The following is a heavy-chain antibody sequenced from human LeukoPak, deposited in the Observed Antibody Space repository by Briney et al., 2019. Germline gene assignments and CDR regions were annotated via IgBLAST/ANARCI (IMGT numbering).Heavy chain of an antibody. CDR3: ARAEYSSGWHAFDI. CDR1: GFTFSSYA. V-gene: IGHV3-30-3*01. CDR2: ISYDGSNK. Sequence: PGGSLRLSCAASGFTFSSYAMHWVRQAPGKGLEWVAVISYDGSNKYYADSVKGRFTISRDNSKNTLYLQMNSLRAEDTAVYYCARAEYSSGWHAFDIWGQGTMVTVSS. D-gene: IGHD6-19*01. J-gene: IGHJ3*02.